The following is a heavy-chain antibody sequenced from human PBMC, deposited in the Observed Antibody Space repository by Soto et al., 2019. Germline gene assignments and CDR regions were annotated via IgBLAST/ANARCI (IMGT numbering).Heavy chain of an antibody. CDR2: ILSKTNSYAT. V-gene: IGHV3-73*01. J-gene: IGHJ4*02. Sequence: GGSLRLSCAASGFTFSGSAIHWVRQASGRGLEWVGRILSKTNSYATIYDESVKGRFTVSRDDSKNTAYLQMNSLKIEDTAVYYCAKVSSSWYAGFFDLWGQGTLVTVSS. CDR3: AKVSSSWYAGFFDL. D-gene: IGHD6-13*01. CDR1: GFTFSGSA.